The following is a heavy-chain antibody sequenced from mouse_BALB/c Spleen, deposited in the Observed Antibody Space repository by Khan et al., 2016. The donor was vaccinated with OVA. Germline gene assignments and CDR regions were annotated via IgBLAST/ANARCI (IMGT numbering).Heavy chain of an antibody. CDR1: GYTFTNYW. Sequence: VQLQQSGTVLARPGASVKMSCKGSGYTFTNYWMHWVKQRPGQGLEWIGVIYPGNSDTNYNQKFKGKAKVTEVKSTSTAYMELNSLTNEDSAVYYCTRNGFGNYESWDYWGQGTTLTVSS. J-gene: IGHJ2*01. CDR3: TRNGFGNYESWDY. D-gene: IGHD2-1*01. CDR2: IYPGNSDT. V-gene: IGHV1-5*01.